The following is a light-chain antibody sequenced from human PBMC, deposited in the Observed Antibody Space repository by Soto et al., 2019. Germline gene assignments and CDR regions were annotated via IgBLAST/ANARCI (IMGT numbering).Light chain of an antibody. V-gene: IGKV1-39*01. J-gene: IGKJ2*01. CDR2: AAS. CDR3: QQSYSTLYP. Sequence: DIQMTQSPSSLSASVGDRVTITCRASQSISSYLNWYQQKPGKAPKLLIYAASSLQSGVPSRFGGSGSGTDFTLTISSLQPEDFATFYCQQSYSTLYPFGQGTKVDIK. CDR1: QSISSY.